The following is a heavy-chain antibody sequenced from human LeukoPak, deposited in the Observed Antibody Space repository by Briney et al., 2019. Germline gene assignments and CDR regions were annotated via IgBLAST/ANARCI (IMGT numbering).Heavy chain of an antibody. CDR2: VHLDGRT. J-gene: IGHJ4*02. Sequence: SETLSLTCGVSGGSVINTNWWTWVRQPPGKGLEWIGEVHLDGRTTYNPSLESRLTMSVDASENQVSLKLTPVTAADTAVYYCAREGGFYRPLDYSGQGTLVTVSS. CDR3: AREGGFYRPLDY. V-gene: IGHV4-4*02. CDR1: GGSVINTNW. D-gene: IGHD3-3*01.